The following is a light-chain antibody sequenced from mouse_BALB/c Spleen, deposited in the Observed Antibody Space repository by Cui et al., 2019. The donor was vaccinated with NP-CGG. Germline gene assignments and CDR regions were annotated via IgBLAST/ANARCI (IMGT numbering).Light chain of an antibody. Sequence: QAVVTQESALTPPPRETVTLTCRSSTGAVTTSNYANLVQEKPDHLFTGLIGGTNNRAPGVPARFSGSLIGDKAALTITGAQTEDEAIYFCALWYSNHWVFGGGTKLTVL. CDR2: GTN. CDR1: TGAVTTSNY. V-gene: IGLV1*01. J-gene: IGLJ1*01. CDR3: ALWYSNHWV.